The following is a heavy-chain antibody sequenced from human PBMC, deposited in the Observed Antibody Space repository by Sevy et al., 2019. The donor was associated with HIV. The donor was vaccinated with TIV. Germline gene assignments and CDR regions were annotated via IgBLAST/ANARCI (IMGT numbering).Heavy chain of an antibody. Sequence: GGSLRLSCAGSGFSFGTYSMHWVRQAPGKGLEWVAVIWYDGTKQYYADSVKGRVTISRDNSKNTMYLHMNALRAEDRVNYYCARGPDTEKGVENVLRSFEWVFRGKSFDYWGQGTLVTVSS. CDR3: ARGPDTEKGVENVLRSFEWVFRGKSFDY. CDR2: IWYDGTKQ. J-gene: IGHJ4*02. V-gene: IGHV3-30*04. D-gene: IGHD3-3*01. CDR1: GFSFGTYS.